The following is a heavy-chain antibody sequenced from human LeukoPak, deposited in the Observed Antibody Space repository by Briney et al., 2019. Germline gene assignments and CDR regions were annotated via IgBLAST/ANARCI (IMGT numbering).Heavy chain of an antibody. CDR3: AKVAVAGIDSDY. V-gene: IGHV3-30*18. CDR2: ISYDGSNK. J-gene: IGHJ4*02. CDR1: GFTFSSYG. Sequence: PGRSLRLSCAASGFTFSSYGMHWVRQAPGKGQEWVAVISYDGSNKYYADSVKGRFTISRDNSKNTLYLQMNSLRAEDTAVYYCAKVAVAGIDSDYWGQGTLVTVSS. D-gene: IGHD6-19*01.